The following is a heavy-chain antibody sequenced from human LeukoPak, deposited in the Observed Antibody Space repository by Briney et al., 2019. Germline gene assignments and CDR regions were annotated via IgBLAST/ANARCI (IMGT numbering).Heavy chain of an antibody. CDR3: AKDQYITIFGTFDY. V-gene: IGHV3-30*18. J-gene: IGHJ4*02. CDR1: GFTFSSYG. D-gene: IGHD3-3*01. Sequence: GGSLRLSCAASGFTFSSYGMHWVRQAPGKGLEWVAVISYDGSNKYYADSVKGRFTISRDNSKNTLYLQMNSLRAEDTAVYYCAKDQYITIFGTFDYWGQGTLVTVSS. CDR2: ISYDGSNK.